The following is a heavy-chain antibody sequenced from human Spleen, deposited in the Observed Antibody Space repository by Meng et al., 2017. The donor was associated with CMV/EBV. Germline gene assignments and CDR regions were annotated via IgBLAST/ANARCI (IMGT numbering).Heavy chain of an antibody. CDR1: GYFISSGYY. D-gene: IGHD7-27*01. V-gene: IGHV4-38-2*02. Sequence: SETLSLTCSVSGYFISSGYYWGWVRQPPGKGLEWIGTIYPSGSTFYNPSLKGRVTILLDMSKNHFSLNLISVTAADTAIYYCVRVTDATWGPDSFDIWSQGTLVTVSS. CDR3: VRVTDATWGPDSFDI. CDR2: IYPSGST. J-gene: IGHJ3*02.